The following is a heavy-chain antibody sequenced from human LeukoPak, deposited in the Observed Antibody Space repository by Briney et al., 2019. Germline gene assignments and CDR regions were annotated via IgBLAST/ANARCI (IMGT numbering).Heavy chain of an antibody. CDR3: AKDPYYYGSGMSWGWFDP. CDR1: GFTFSSYS. Sequence: GGSLRLSCAASGFTFSSYSMNWVRQAPGKGLEWVSSISSSSSYIYYADSVKGRFTISRDNSKNTLYLQMNSLGAEDTAVYYCAKDPYYYGSGMSWGWFDPWGQGTLVTVSS. D-gene: IGHD3-10*01. CDR2: ISSSSSYI. V-gene: IGHV3-21*04. J-gene: IGHJ5*02.